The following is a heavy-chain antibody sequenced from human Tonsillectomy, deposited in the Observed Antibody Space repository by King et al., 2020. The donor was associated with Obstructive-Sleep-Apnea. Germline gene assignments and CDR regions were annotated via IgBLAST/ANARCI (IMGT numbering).Heavy chain of an antibody. D-gene: IGHD2-15*01. CDR2: ISAYNGNT. V-gene: IGHV1-18*04. CDR1: GYTFTSYG. J-gene: IGHJ4*02. Sequence: QLVQSGAEVKKPGASVKVSCKASGYTFTSYGISWVRQAPGQGLECMGWISAYNGNTNYAQKLQGRVTMTTDTSTSTAYMELSGLRSYDTAVYYCARASRHYCSGGSCYSGFDYWGQGTLVTVSS. CDR3: ARASRHYCSGGSCYSGFDY.